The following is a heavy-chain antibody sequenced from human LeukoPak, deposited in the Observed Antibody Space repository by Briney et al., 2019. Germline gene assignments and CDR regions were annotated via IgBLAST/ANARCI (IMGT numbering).Heavy chain of an antibody. V-gene: IGHV3-64*01. D-gene: IGHD3-9*01. CDR3: AKDYRTTFFDWLSSDAFDI. Sequence: GGSLRLSCAASGFTFSSYEMQWVRQAPGKGLEYVSSISSDGGTTYYANSVKGRFTISRDNSKNTLYLQMGSLRTEDMAVYYCAKDYRTTFFDWLSSDAFDIWGQGTMVTVSS. J-gene: IGHJ3*02. CDR1: GFTFSSYE. CDR2: ISSDGGTT.